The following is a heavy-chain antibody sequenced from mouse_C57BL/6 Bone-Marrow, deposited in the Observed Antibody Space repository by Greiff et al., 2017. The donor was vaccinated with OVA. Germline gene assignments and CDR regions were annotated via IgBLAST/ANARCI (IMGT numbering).Heavy chain of an antibody. J-gene: IGHJ2*01. CDR2: IHPNSGST. CDR3: ARDYDEGFDY. CDR1: GYTFTSYW. V-gene: IGHV1-64*01. Sequence: VQLQQPGAELVKPGASVKLSCKASGYTFTSYWMHWVKQRPGQGLEWIGMIHPNSGSTNYNEKFKSKATLTVDKPSSTAYMQLSSLTSEDSAVYYCARDYDEGFDYWGQGTTLTVSS. D-gene: IGHD2-4*01.